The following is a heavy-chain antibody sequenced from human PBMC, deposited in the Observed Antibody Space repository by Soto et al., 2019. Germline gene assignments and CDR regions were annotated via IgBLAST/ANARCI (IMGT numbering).Heavy chain of an antibody. CDR3: AGRAYCGGDCYSGPLDP. CDR1: GYTFTSYY. CDR2: INPSGGST. D-gene: IGHD2-21*02. J-gene: IGHJ5*02. V-gene: IGHV1-46*01. Sequence: GASVKVSCKASGYTFTSYYMHWVRQAPGQGLEWMEIINPSGGSTSYAQKFQGRVTMTRDTSTSTVYMELSSLRSEDTAVYYCAGRAYCGGDCYSGPLDPWGQGTLVTVSS.